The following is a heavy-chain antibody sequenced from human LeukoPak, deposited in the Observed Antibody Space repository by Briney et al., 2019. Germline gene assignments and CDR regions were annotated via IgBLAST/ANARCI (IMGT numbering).Heavy chain of an antibody. CDR3: ASASSHRIEAGGDY. D-gene: IGHD6-13*01. V-gene: IGHV3-74*01. CDR2: INTDGSGR. Sequence: GGSLRLSCAASGFTFSNYWMHWVRQAPGMGLVWVSRINTDGSGRNYADSVKGRFTISRDNAKNTLYLQMNSLRAEDTAVYYCASASSHRIEAGGDYWGQGTLVTVSS. J-gene: IGHJ4*02. CDR1: GFTFSNYW.